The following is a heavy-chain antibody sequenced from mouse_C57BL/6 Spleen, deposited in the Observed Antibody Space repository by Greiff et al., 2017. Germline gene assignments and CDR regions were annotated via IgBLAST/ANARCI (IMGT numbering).Heavy chain of an antibody. J-gene: IGHJ1*03. CDR3: AREAYSLYFDV. D-gene: IGHD6-5*01. CDR1: GYSFTSYY. V-gene: IGHV1-66*01. Sequence: QVHVKQSGPELVKPGASVKISCKASGYSFTSYYIHWVKQRPGQGLEWIGWIYPGSGNTKYNEKFKGKATLTADTSSSTAYMQLSSLTSEDSAVYYCAREAYSLYFDVWGTGTTVTVSS. CDR2: IYPGSGNT.